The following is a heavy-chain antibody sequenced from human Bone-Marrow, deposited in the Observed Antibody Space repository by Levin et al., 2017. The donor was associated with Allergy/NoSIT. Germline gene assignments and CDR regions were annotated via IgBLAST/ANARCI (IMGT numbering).Heavy chain of an antibody. CDR1: GFIVNNHY. V-gene: IGHV3-53*01. D-gene: IGHD3-10*01. J-gene: IGHJ4*02. Sequence: GESLKISCAASGFIVNNHYMGWVRHTPGKGLEWLSSIYSDGRTYDAESVKGRITISRDNSKNTLSLQMTSLRAEDTAVYYCARGRLVRGIVPCFDSWGQGALVTVSS. CDR2: IYSDGRT. CDR3: ARGRLVRGIVPCFDS.